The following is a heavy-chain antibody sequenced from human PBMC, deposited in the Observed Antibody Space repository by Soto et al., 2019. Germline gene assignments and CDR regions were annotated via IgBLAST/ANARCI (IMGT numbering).Heavy chain of an antibody. Sequence: PGGSLRLSCSASGFIFRRYWMAWVRQAPGKGLEWVATIKLDGREKNYVDSLQGRFTISRDDAESSMSLQMSSLRGEDTAVYFYVRDLDGYGRFDYWGLGTKVTVAS. D-gene: IGHD1-1*01. CDR2: IKLDGREK. CDR1: GFIFRRYW. J-gene: IGHJ4*02. CDR3: VRDLDGYGRFDY. V-gene: IGHV3-7*01.